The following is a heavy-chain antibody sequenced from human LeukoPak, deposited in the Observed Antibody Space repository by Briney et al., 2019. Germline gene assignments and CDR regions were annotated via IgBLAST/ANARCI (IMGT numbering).Heavy chain of an antibody. Sequence: ASVKVSCKASGYTFTSYVISWVRQAPGQGLEWMGWISAYNGNTNYAQKLQGRVTMTTDTSTSTAYMELRSLRSDDTAVYYCAREAYYDFWSGPYYFDYWGQGTLVTVSS. V-gene: IGHV1-18*01. CDR3: AREAYYDFWSGPYYFDY. D-gene: IGHD3-3*01. CDR2: ISAYNGNT. J-gene: IGHJ4*02. CDR1: GYTFTSYV.